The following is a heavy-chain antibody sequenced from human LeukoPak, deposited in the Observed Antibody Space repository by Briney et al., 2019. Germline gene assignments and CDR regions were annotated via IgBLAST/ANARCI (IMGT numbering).Heavy chain of an antibody. V-gene: IGHV1-18*04. CDR3: ARAKYCSGGSCYSGDY. CDR1: GYSLPEIS. J-gene: IGHJ4*02. CDR2: ISAYNGNT. D-gene: IGHD2-15*01. Sequence: ASVKVSCKVSGYSLPEISMHWVRQAPGQGLEWMGWISAYNGNTNYAQKLQGRVTMTTDTSTSTAYMELRSLRSDDTAVYYCARAKYCSGGSCYSGDYWGQGTLVTVSS.